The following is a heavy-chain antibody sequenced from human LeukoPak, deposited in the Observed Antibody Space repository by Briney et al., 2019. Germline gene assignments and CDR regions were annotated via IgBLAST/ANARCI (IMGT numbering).Heavy chain of an antibody. D-gene: IGHD6-13*01. Sequence: ASVKVSCKASGYTFISYGFSWVRQAPGQGLEWMGGFDPEDGETIYAQKFQGRVTMTEDTSTDTAYMELSSLRSEDTAVYYCATDRSSSWDYWGQGTLVTVSS. CDR1: GYTFISYG. CDR3: ATDRSSSWDY. V-gene: IGHV1-24*01. J-gene: IGHJ4*02. CDR2: FDPEDGET.